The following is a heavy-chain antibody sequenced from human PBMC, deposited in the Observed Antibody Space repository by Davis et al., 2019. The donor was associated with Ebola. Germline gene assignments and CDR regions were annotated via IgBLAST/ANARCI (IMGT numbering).Heavy chain of an antibody. CDR1: GFTVSSYA. V-gene: IGHV3-30*04. Sequence: GESLKISCAGSGFTVSSYAMDWVRQAPGKGLEWVAASSHGGSSTFYADSVKGRFTISRGNSKNTVYLQMNSLRADDTAVYYCARDPERGWYFDLWGRGTLVIVSS. CDR2: SSHGGSST. CDR3: ARDPERGWYFDL. J-gene: IGHJ2*01.